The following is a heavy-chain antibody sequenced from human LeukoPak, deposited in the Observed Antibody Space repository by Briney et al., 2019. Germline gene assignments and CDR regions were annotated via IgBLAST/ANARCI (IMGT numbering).Heavy chain of an antibody. Sequence: GGSLRLSCAASGFTFSSYWMHWVRQAPGKGLVWVSRINSDGSSTSYADSVKGRFTISRDNAKNTLYLQMNSLRAEDTAVYYCARGPYYDSSGYYYGSRGFDPWGQGTLVTVYS. CDR1: GFTFSSYW. V-gene: IGHV3-74*01. J-gene: IGHJ5*02. D-gene: IGHD3-22*01. CDR3: ARGPYYDSSGYYYGSRGFDP. CDR2: INSDGSST.